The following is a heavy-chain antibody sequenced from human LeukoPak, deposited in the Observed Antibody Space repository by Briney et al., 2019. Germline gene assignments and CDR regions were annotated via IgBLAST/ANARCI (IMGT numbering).Heavy chain of an antibody. Sequence: GGSLRLSCAASGFTFSSYGMHWVRQAPGKGLEWVAVIWYDGSNKYYADSVKGRFTISRDNSENTLYLQMNSLRAEDTAVYYCARDIWFGELSVDYWGQGTLVTVSS. V-gene: IGHV3-33*01. J-gene: IGHJ4*02. D-gene: IGHD3-10*01. CDR3: ARDIWFGELSVDY. CDR2: IWYDGSNK. CDR1: GFTFSSYG.